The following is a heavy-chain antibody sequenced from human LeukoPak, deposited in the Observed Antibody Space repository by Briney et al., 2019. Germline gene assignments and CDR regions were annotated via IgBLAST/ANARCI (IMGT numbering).Heavy chain of an antibody. J-gene: IGHJ1*01. V-gene: IGHV4-34*01. D-gene: IGHD3-22*01. Sequence: SETLSLTCAVYGGSFSGYYWSWIRQPPGKGLESIGEINHSGSTNYNPSLKSRVTISVDTSKNQFSLKLSSVTAADTAVYYCARGRRRVTMIVVTYFQHWGQGTLVTVSP. CDR3: ARGRRRVTMIVVTYFQH. CDR2: INHSGST. CDR1: GGSFSGYY.